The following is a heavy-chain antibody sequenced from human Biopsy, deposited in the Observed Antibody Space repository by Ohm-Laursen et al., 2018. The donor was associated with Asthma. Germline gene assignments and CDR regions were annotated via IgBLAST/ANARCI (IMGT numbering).Heavy chain of an antibody. D-gene: IGHD3-10*01. CDR3: ARAVDYSHYYGIDV. CDR1: GYTFNSAG. V-gene: IGHV1-18*01. J-gene: IGHJ6*01. CDR2: ISVYNGNT. Sequence: ASVKVSCKTSGYTFNSAGITWVQQAPGQGLEWMGWISVYNGNTKVAQRLQDRVTMITDTSTSTAYMELRSLRSDDTAVYFCARAVDYSHYYGIDVWGQGTTVTVSP.